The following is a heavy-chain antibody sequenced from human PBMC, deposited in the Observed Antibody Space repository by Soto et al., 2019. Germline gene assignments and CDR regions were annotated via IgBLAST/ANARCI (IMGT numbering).Heavy chain of an antibody. CDR2: INHSGST. J-gene: IGHJ1*01. CDR1: GGSFSGYY. CDR3: ARVKFQWLVRYFQH. Sequence: SETLSLTXAVYGGSFSGYYWSWIRQPPGKGLEWIGEINHSGSTNYNPSLKSRVTISVDTSKNQFSLKLSSVTAADTAVYYCARVKFQWLVRYFQHWGQGTLVTVS. D-gene: IGHD6-19*01. V-gene: IGHV4-34*01.